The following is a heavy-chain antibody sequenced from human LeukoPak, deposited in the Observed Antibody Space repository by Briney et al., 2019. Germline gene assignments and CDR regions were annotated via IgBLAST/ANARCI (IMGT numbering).Heavy chain of an antibody. D-gene: IGHD3-10*01. CDR1: GFTLSSYW. CDR2: INSDGSST. Sequence: PGGSLRLSCAASGFTLSSYWMHWVRQAPGKGLVWVSRINSDGSSTSYADSVKGRFTISRDNAKNTLYLQMNSLRAEDTAVYYCARGGELLRYFDYWGQGTLVTVSS. J-gene: IGHJ4*02. CDR3: ARGGELLRYFDY. V-gene: IGHV3-74*01.